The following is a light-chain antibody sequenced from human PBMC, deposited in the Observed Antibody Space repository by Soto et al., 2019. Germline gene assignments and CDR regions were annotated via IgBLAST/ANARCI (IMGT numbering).Light chain of an antibody. CDR2: GAS. V-gene: IGKV3-20*01. J-gene: IGKJ4*01. CDR3: QQFATSPLT. CDR1: QSVSSN. Sequence: EIVLTQSPGTLSLSPGERATLSCRASQSVSSNLAWYQQKPGQAPRLLIYGASSRATGIPDRFSGSGSGTDFTLTISRLEPEDFAVYYCQQFATSPLTFGGGTKVDIK.